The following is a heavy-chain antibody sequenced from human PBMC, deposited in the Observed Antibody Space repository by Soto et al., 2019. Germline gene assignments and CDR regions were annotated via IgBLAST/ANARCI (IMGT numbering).Heavy chain of an antibody. J-gene: IGHJ6*02. D-gene: IGHD6-19*01. CDR2: ISGSGGST. V-gene: IGHV3-23*01. Sequence: GGSLRLSXAASGFTFSSYAMSWVRQAPGKGLEWVSAISGSGGSTYYADSVKGRFTISRDNSKNTLYLQMNSLRAEDTAVYYCAKDTAVAGTVGYYYYYGMDVWGQGTTVTVSS. CDR1: GFTFSSYA. CDR3: AKDTAVAGTVGYYYYYGMDV.